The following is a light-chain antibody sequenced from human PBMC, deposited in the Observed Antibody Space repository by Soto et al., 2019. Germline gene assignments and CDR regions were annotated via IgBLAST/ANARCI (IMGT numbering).Light chain of an antibody. V-gene: IGKV3-20*01. Sequence: EIVLTQSPGTLSLSPGESATLSCRASQSGSGPYLAWYQQKPGQAPRLLIAGASSRAIGIPDRFSGSGSVTDYTLIISGLELEDFAIYWCDQYGGAPTFGGGTEVEI. CDR2: GAS. J-gene: IGKJ4*01. CDR3: DQYGGAPT. CDR1: QSGSGPY.